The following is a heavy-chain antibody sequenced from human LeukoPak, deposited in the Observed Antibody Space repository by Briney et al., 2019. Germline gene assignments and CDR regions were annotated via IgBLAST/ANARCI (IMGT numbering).Heavy chain of an antibody. CDR3: VRDGYSYGSNWFDP. Sequence: ASVKVSCKASGYTFSTYYMYWVRQSPGQGLEWMGAINPTGTDTIYAQTFQGRVTMTRDLSTSTVYMELSSLRSEDTAVYYCVRDGYSYGSNWFDPWGQGTLVTVSS. V-gene: IGHV1-46*01. J-gene: IGHJ5*02. D-gene: IGHD5-18*01. CDR2: INPTGTDT. CDR1: GYTFSTYY.